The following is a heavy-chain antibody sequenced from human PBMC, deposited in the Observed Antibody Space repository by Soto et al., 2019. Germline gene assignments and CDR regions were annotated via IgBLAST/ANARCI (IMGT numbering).Heavy chain of an antibody. V-gene: IGHV5-10-1*01. CDR1: GGRFRRYW. Sequence: PGEALRLWGSDSGGRFRRYWVSWGGVLGRRGVVGGGGIDPSDSYTNYSPSFQGHVTISADKSISTAYLQWSSLKASDTATYYCARLAALPAAISYPNYYAMHAWGQGTTVTVS. CDR2: IDPSDSYT. J-gene: IGHJ6*02. D-gene: IGHD2-2*02. CDR3: ARLAALPAAISYPNYYAMHA.